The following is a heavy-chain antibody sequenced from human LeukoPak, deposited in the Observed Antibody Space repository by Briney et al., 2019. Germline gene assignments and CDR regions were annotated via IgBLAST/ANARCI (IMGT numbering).Heavy chain of an antibody. Sequence: SETLSLTCTVSGGSISSYYWSWIRQPPGKGLEWIGYIYYSGSTNYNPSLKSRVTISVDTSKNQFSLKLSSVTAADTAVFYCARDSGIAVAGRLDIWGRGTMVTVSS. J-gene: IGHJ3*02. CDR1: GGSISSYY. CDR3: ARDSGIAVAGRLDI. D-gene: IGHD6-19*01. V-gene: IGHV4-59*12. CDR2: IYYSGST.